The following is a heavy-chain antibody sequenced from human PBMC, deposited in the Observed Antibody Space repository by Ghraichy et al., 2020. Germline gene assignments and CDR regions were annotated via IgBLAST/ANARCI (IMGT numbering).Heavy chain of an antibody. D-gene: IGHD4-11*01. Sequence: ASVKVSCKASGYTFTGHYIHWVRQAPGQGLEWMGWINPNSGGIKYAQKFQGWVTMTRDTSISTAYLELRRLMSDDTAIYYCARSLASVTSYFYYSVDVWGQGTTVTVSS. CDR3: ARSLASVTSYFYYSVDV. J-gene: IGHJ6*02. CDR1: GYTFTGHY. V-gene: IGHV1-2*04. CDR2: INPNSGGI.